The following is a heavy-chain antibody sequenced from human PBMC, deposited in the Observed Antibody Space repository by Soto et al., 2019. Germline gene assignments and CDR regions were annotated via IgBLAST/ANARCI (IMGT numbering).Heavy chain of an antibody. D-gene: IGHD3-3*01. Sequence: GGSLRLSCAASGFTFSSYWMHWVRQAPGKGLVWVSRINSDGSSTSYADSVKGRFTISRDNAKNTLYLQMNSLRAEDTAVYYCARDTLLRSIYYYGMDVWGQGTTVTVSS. CDR1: GFTFSSYW. CDR3: ARDTLLRSIYYYGMDV. V-gene: IGHV3-74*01. CDR2: INSDGSST. J-gene: IGHJ6*02.